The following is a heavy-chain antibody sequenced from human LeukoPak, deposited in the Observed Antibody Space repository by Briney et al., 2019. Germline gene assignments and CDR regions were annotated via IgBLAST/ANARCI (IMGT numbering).Heavy chain of an antibody. D-gene: IGHD3-10*01. CDR2: MNPNNGNT. Sequence: ASVKVSCTASGFTFTSYDINWVRQASGQGLEWMGWMNPNNGNTGYAQKFQGRVTMTRDTSISTAYMELRGLRSEDTAVYYCVRDGEGVAISVNYWFDPWGQGTLVTVSS. V-gene: IGHV1-8*01. J-gene: IGHJ5*02. CDR1: GFTFTSYD. CDR3: VRDGEGVAISVNYWFDP.